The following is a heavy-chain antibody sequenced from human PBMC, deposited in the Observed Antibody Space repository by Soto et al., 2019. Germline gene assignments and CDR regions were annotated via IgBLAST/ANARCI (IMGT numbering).Heavy chain of an antibody. Sequence: EVQLVESGGDLVQPGGSLRLSCAASGFTFSGHWMHWVCQVPGKGLVWVSRINTDGGSTSYADSVKGRFTISRDNAKNTLFLQMTGLRVDDTSVYYCAREAGYCSRTSCYRRAFDTWGQGTMVTVSS. V-gene: IGHV3-74*01. CDR2: INTDGGST. CDR3: AREAGYCSRTSCYRRAFDT. CDR1: GFTFSGHW. D-gene: IGHD2-2*01. J-gene: IGHJ3*02.